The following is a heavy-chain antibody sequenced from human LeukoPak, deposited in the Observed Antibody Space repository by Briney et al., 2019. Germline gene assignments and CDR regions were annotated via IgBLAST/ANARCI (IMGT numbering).Heavy chain of an antibody. V-gene: IGHV1-2*02. D-gene: IGHD3-10*01. CDR2: INPNSGGT. Sequence: ASVKVSCKASGYTFTGYYMHWVRQAPGQGLEWMGWINPNSGGTNYAQKFQGRVTMTRDTSISTAYMELSRLRSDDTAVYYCARDDLTMVRGLVDYWGQGTLVTVSS. CDR3: ARDDLTMVRGLVDY. CDR1: GYTFTGYY. J-gene: IGHJ4*02.